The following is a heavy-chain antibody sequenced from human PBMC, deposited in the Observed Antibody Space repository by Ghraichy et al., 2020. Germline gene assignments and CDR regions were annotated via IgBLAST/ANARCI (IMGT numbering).Heavy chain of an antibody. CDR3: ARRLTRCGIPYGMDV. D-gene: IGHD1-26*01. CDR1: GFTFSSYS. V-gene: IGHV3-48*02. J-gene: IGHJ6*02. Sequence: GGSLRLSCAASGFTFSSYSMNWVRQAPGKGLEWVSYISTSSSTIYYADSVKGRFTISRDNAKNSLYLQMNSLRDEDTAVYYCARRLTRCGIPYGMDVWGQGTTVTVSS. CDR2: ISTSSSTI.